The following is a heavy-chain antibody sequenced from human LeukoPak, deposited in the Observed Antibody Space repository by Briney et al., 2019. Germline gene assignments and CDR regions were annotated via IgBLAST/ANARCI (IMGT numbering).Heavy chain of an antibody. CDR2: ISGSGGST. CDR1: GFTFSGYA. J-gene: IGHJ6*02. Sequence: GGSLRLSCAASGFTFSGYAMSWVRQAPGKGLEWVSAISGSGGSTYYADSVKGRFTISRDNSKNTLYLQMNSLRAEDTAVYYCAKDQVGNQWLIQLYYYYGMNVWGQGTTVTVSS. V-gene: IGHV3-23*01. D-gene: IGHD6-19*01. CDR3: AKDQVGNQWLIQLYYYYGMNV.